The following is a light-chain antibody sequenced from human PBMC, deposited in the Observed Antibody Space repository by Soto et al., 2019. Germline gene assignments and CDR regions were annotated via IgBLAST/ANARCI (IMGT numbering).Light chain of an antibody. CDR3: QSWGTGPTV. CDR1: SGHSSYA. J-gene: IGLJ2*01. V-gene: IGLV4-69*01. Sequence: QLVLTQSPSASASLGASVKLTCTLSSGHSSYAIAWHQQQTEKGPRYLMKVNSDGSHSKGDGIPDRFSGSSSGAERYLTISSLQSEDEADYYCQSWGTGPTVFGGGTKLTVL. CDR2: VNSDGSH.